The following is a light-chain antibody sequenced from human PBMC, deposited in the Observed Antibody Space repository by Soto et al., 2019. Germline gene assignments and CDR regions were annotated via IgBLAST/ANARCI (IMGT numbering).Light chain of an antibody. CDR2: AAS. CDR1: QGISNY. CDR3: QQSFSTLFT. Sequence: DIQMTQSPSSLSASVGDRVSITCRASQGISNYLAWYQQKPGKVPKLLIYAASTLQSGVPSRFSGSGSGTDFSLTINNLQPEDFATYYCQQSFSTLFTFGPGTKVDIK. J-gene: IGKJ3*01. V-gene: IGKV1-39*01.